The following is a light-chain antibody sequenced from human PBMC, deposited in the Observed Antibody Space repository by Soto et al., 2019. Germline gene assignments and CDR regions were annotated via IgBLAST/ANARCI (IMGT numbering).Light chain of an antibody. CDR3: HLYGSSPQT. Sequence: EIVLTQSPDTLSLSPGERAALSGRASQSVDNYLAWYQQKPGQAPRLLIYGASSGATGIPDRFSGSGSGTDFTLTISRLEPEDFAVYYCHLYGSSPQTFGQGTKVDI. V-gene: IGKV3-20*01. CDR1: QSVDNY. CDR2: GAS. J-gene: IGKJ1*01.